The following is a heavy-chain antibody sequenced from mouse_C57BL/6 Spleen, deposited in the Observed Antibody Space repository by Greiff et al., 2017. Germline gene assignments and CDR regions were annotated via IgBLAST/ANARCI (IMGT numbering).Heavy chain of an antibody. Sequence: EVHLVESGGGLVQPGGSLSLSCAASGFTFTDYYMSWVRQPPGKALEWLGFIRNKANGYTTEYSASVKGRFTISRDNSQSILYLQMNALRAEDSATYYCARYIGVYFDYWGQGTTLTVSS. V-gene: IGHV7-3*01. J-gene: IGHJ2*01. CDR2: IRNKANGYTT. CDR1: GFTFTDYY. CDR3: ARYIGVYFDY.